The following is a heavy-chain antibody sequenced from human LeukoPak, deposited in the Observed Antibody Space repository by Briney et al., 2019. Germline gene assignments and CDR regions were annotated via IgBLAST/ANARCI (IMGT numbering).Heavy chain of an antibody. J-gene: IGHJ4*02. V-gene: IGHV4-31*03. Sequence: SETLSLACTVSGGSISSGGYYWSWIRQHPGKGLEWIGYIYYSGSAYYNPSLKSRVTVSVDTSEDQFSLKLSSVTAADTAVYYCARVNYGSATKEDYWGQGTLVTVSS. CDR1: GGSISSGGYY. CDR2: IYYSGSA. D-gene: IGHD3-10*01. CDR3: ARVNYGSATKEDY.